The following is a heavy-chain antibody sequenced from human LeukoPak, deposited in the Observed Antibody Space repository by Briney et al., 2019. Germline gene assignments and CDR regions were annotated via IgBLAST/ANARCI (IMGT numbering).Heavy chain of an antibody. CDR1: GGSISSYY. J-gene: IGHJ4*02. D-gene: IGHD3-9*01. Sequence: SETLSLTCTVSGGSISSYYWSWIRQPPGKGLEWIGYIYYSGSTNYNPSLKSRVTISVDTSKNQFSLKLSSVTAADTAVYYCARGGGGPLQNLDNVLEYWGQGTLATVSS. CDR3: ARGGGGPLQNLDNVLEY. CDR2: IYYSGST. V-gene: IGHV4-59*08.